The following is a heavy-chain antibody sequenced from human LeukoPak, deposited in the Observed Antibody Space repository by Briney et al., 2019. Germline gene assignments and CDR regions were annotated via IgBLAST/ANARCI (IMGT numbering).Heavy chain of an antibody. J-gene: IGHJ4*02. CDR2: IGGSGGST. CDR3: AKKRAYRGSGSYSDY. Sequence: GGSLRLSCAASGFTFSSYAMSWVRQAPGKGLEWVSAIGGSGGSTYYADSVKGRFTISRDNSKNTLYLQMNSLRAEDTAVYYCAKKRAYRGSGSYSDYWGQGTLVTVSS. D-gene: IGHD3-10*01. CDR1: GFTFSSYA. V-gene: IGHV3-23*01.